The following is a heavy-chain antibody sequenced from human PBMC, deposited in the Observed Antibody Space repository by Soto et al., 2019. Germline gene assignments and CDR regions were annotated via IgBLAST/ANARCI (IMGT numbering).Heavy chain of an antibody. CDR3: ATPVGQWLVRSFDY. J-gene: IGHJ4*02. Sequence: GGSLRLSCAASGFTFSSYAMSWVRQAPGKGLEWVSAISGSGGSTYYADSVKGRFTISRDNSKNTLYLQMNSLRAEDTAVYYCATPVGQWLVRSFDYWGQGTLVTVSS. CDR2: ISGSGGST. CDR1: GFTFSSYA. D-gene: IGHD6-19*01. V-gene: IGHV3-23*01.